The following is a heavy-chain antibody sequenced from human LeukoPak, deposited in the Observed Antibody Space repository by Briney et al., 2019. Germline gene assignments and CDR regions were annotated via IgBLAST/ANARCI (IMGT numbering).Heavy chain of an antibody. J-gene: IGHJ6*03. V-gene: IGHV4-59*01. Sequence: SETLSLTCTVSGGSISSYYWSWIRQPPGKGLEWIGYIYYSGSTNYNPSLKSRVTISVDTSKNQFSLKLSSVTAADTAVYYCARDGGSSPYYYYYMDVWGKGTTVTVSS. CDR2: IYYSGST. D-gene: IGHD1-26*01. CDR1: GGSISSYY. CDR3: ARDGGSSPYYYYYMDV.